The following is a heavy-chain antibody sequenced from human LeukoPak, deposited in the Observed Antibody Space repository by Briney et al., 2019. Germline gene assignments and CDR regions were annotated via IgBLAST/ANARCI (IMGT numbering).Heavy chain of an antibody. J-gene: IGHJ4*02. CDR3: ARDSRVGDYGRQFDY. D-gene: IGHD4-17*01. CDR2: INPNTGGT. CDR1: AYRFSGYY. Sequence: ASVKVSCKASAYRFSGYYIHWVRQAPGQGLEWMGWINPNTGGTKYAQKVQGRGSMTRDTSISTAYMELSSLRSDDKAVYFCARDSRVGDYGRQFDYWGQGTLVTVSS. V-gene: IGHV1-2*02.